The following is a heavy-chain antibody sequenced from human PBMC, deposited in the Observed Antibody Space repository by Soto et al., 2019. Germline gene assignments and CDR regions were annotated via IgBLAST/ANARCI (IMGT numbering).Heavy chain of an antibody. J-gene: IGHJ4*02. CDR2: IIPIFGTA. Sequence: QVQLVQSGAEVKKPGSSVKVSCKASGGTFSSYAISWVRQAPGQGREWMGGIIPIFGTANYAQKFQGRVTITAEKSPSTAYLELSSLRSDATVVYYCASDQPVEGYCSDGSCYGPFDYWGQGTL. CDR3: ASDQPVEGYCSDGSCYGPFDY. V-gene: IGHV1-69*06. D-gene: IGHD2-15*01. CDR1: GGTFSSYA.